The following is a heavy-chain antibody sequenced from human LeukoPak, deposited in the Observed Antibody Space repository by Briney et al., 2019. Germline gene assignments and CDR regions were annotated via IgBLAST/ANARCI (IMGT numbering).Heavy chain of an antibody. Sequence: NPSETLSLTCTVSGGSISSYYWSWIRQPPGKGLEWIGYSSNNGSTKYNPSLKSRVTISVDTSMNQFSLRLKSMTAADTAVYYCARRGPGGRAFDIWGQGTMVPVSS. CDR1: GGSISSYY. D-gene: IGHD3-10*01. CDR2: SSNNGST. CDR3: ARRGPGGRAFDI. J-gene: IGHJ3*02. V-gene: IGHV4-59*08.